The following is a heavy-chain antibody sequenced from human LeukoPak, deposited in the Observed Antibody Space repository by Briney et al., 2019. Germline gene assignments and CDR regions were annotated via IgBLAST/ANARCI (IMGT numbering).Heavy chain of an antibody. CDR2: INHSGST. CDR1: GGSFSGYY. V-gene: IGHV4-34*01. D-gene: IGHD4-17*01. J-gene: IGHJ3*02. Sequence: SETLSLTCAVYGGSFSGYYWSWIRQPPGKGLEWIGEINHSGSTNYNPSLKSRVTISVDTSKNQFSLKLSSVTAADTAVYYCARHYSGLDYGDYGGDAFDIWGQGTMVTVSS. CDR3: ARHYSGLDYGDYGGDAFDI.